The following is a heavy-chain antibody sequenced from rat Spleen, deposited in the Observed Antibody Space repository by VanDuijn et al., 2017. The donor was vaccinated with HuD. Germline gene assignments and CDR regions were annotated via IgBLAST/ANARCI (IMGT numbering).Heavy chain of an antibody. CDR2: ISYDGSST. CDR3: ARPGPTDYVMDA. V-gene: IGHV5-31*01. Sequence: EVQLVESGGGLVQPGGSLKLSCVASGFTFNNYWMTWIRQAPGKGLEWIATISYDGSSTYYRDSVKGRFTISRDNTKSTLYLQMDSLRSEDTATYYCARPGPTDYVMDAWGQGASVTVSS. D-gene: IGHD1-11*01. J-gene: IGHJ4*01. CDR1: GFTFNNYW.